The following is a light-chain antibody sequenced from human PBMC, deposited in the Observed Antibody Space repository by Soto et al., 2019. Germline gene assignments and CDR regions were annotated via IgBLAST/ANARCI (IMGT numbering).Light chain of an antibody. CDR1: QSISSW. Sequence: DIQMPQSPSTLSASVGDRVTITCRASQSISSWLAWYQQKPGKAPKLLIYKASSLESGVPSRFSGSGSGTAFTLTISSLQPDDFATYYCQQYNSYSTFGQGTKVEIK. CDR3: QQYNSYST. CDR2: KAS. J-gene: IGKJ1*01. V-gene: IGKV1-5*03.